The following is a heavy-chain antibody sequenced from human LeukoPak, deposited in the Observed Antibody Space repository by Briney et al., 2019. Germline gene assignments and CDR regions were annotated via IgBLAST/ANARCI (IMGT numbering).Heavy chain of an antibody. CDR1: GGSISSYY. Sequence: SETLSLTCTVSGGSISSYYWSWIRQPPGKGLEWIGYIYYSGSTNYNPSLKSRVTISVDTSKNLFSLKLSSVTAADTAVYYCARLHYYYGMDVWGQGTTVTVSS. CDR3: ARLHYYYGMDV. CDR2: IYYSGST. J-gene: IGHJ6*02. V-gene: IGHV4-59*08.